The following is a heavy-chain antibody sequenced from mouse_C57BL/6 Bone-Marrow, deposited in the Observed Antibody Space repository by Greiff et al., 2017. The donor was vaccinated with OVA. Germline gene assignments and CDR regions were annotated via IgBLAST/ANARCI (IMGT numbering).Heavy chain of an antibody. CDR2: IDPEDGET. CDR3: ASDHFSYAMDY. Sequence: EVQLQESGAELVKPGASVKLSCTASGFNIKDYYMHWVKQRTEQGLEWIGRIDPEDGETKYAPKFQGKATITADTSSNTASLQLSSLTSEDTAVYYCASDHFSYAMDYWGQGTSVTVSS. J-gene: IGHJ4*01. CDR1: GFNIKDYY. V-gene: IGHV14-2*01.